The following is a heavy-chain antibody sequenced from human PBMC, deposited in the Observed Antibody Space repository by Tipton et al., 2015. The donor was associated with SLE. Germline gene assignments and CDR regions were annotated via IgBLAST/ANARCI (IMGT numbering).Heavy chain of an antibody. Sequence: GLVKPSETLSLTCAVYGGSFSDYSWSWIRQPPGKGLEWIGYVYYGGSTNYNPSLKSRVTISIDTSKNQFSLKLSSVTAADSAVYYCARSMGDYYYYALDVWGQGTTVTVSS. V-gene: IGHV4-34*01. D-gene: IGHD2/OR15-2a*01. CDR2: VYYGGST. CDR1: GGSFSDYS. CDR3: ARSMGDYYYYALDV. J-gene: IGHJ6*02.